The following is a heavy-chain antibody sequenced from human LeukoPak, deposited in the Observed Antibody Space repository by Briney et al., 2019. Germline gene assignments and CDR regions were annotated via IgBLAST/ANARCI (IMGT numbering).Heavy chain of an antibody. CDR3: AKDRGGSRYYFDY. Sequence: GGSLRLSCAASGFTFSSYEMSWVRQAPGKGLEWVSAISGSGGSTYYADSVKGRFTISRDNSKNTLYLQVNSLRAEDTAVYYCAKDRGGSRYYFDYWGQGTLVTVSS. D-gene: IGHD3-16*01. V-gene: IGHV3-23*01. CDR2: ISGSGGST. J-gene: IGHJ4*02. CDR1: GFTFSSYE.